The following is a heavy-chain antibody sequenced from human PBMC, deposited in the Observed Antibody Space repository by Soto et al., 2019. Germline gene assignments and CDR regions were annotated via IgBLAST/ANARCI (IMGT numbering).Heavy chain of an antibody. CDR2: ISYSGST. CDR1: GDSTSTYY. Sequence: PSETLSLTCTVSGDSTSTYYWSWIRQPPGKGLEWIGYISYSGSTNYNPSLKSRVTISVDTSKNQFSLNLSSVTAADTAVYYCARAGAYGSRWYYFDYWGQGTLVTVSS. V-gene: IGHV4-59*01. D-gene: IGHD6-13*01. CDR3: ARAGAYGSRWYYFDY. J-gene: IGHJ4*02.